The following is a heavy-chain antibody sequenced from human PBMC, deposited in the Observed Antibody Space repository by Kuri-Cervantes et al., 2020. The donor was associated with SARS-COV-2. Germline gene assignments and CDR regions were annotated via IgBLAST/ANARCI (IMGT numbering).Heavy chain of an antibody. Sequence: SVKVSCKASGGTFSSYAIIWLRQAPGQGLEWMGGIIPILGIANYAQKFQGRVTITSDNYTSTAYMELSSLRSEDTAVYYCARNHGDWNFDYWGQGTLVTVSS. CDR1: GGTFSSYA. CDR3: ARNHGDWNFDY. V-gene: IGHV1-69*10. CDR2: IIPILGIA. D-gene: IGHD4-17*01. J-gene: IGHJ4*02.